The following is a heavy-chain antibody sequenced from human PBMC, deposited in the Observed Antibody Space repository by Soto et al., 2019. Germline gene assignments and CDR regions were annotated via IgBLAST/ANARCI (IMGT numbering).Heavy chain of an antibody. Sequence: SQTLSLTCAISGDSVSSNSAAWNWIRQSPSRGLEWLGRTYYRSKWYNDYAVSVKSPITINPDTSKNQFSLQLNSETPEDTAVYYCARQELNYDFWSGYYYYYGMDVWAKGPRSPSP. CDR2: TYYRSKWYN. CDR3: ARQELNYDFWSGYYYYYGMDV. V-gene: IGHV6-1*01. CDR1: GDSVSSNSAA. J-gene: IGHJ6*02. D-gene: IGHD3-3*01.